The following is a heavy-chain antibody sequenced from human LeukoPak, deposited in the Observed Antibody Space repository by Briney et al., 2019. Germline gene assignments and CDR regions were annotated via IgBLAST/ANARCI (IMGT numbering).Heavy chain of an antibody. D-gene: IGHD2-2*01. Sequence: GGSLRLSCAASGFTFSSYEMNWVRQAPGKGLEWVAFIRYDKSNEYYADSVRGRFTISRDNSKNTLYLQMNSLRAEDTAVYYCAKDGSYCSSISCYFDSWGQGTLVTVSS. V-gene: IGHV3-30*02. CDR3: AKDGSYCSSISCYFDS. J-gene: IGHJ4*02. CDR2: IRYDKSNE. CDR1: GFTFSSYE.